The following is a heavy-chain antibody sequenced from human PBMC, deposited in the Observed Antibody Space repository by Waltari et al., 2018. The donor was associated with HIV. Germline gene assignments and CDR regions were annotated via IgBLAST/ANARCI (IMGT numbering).Heavy chain of an antibody. V-gene: IGHV3-7*01. CDR1: EFTFNTYW. CDR3: AREALYDSSGYYFDY. D-gene: IGHD3-22*01. J-gene: IGHJ4*02. CDR2: IKKDESEK. Sequence: EVQLVESGGGLVQPGGSLRLPCGASEFTFNTYWMTWVRQAPGKGLEWVANIKKDESEKYYVDSVKGRFTISRDNAKNSLFLQMNSLRAEDTAVYYCAREALYDSSGYYFDYWGQGTLVTVSS.